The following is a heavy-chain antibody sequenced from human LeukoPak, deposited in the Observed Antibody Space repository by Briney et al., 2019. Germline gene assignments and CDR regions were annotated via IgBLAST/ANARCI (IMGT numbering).Heavy chain of an antibody. D-gene: IGHD2-2*01. CDR1: GFTFSSYG. CDR3: VKDRSNAVVDSFDIAFDI. CDR2: IRYDGSNK. Sequence: GGSLRLSCAASGFTFSSYGMHWVRQAPGKGLEWVAFIRYDGSNKYYADSVKGRLTISRDNSKKMLYLQMNSLRVEDTAVYYCVKDRSNAVVDSFDIAFDIWGQGTMVTVSS. J-gene: IGHJ3*02. V-gene: IGHV3-30*02.